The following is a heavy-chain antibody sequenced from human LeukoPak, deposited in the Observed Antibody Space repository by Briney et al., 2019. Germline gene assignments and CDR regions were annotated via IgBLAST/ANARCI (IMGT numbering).Heavy chain of an antibody. CDR1: GGSISSSGYY. CDR2: IYYTGST. Sequence: SETLSLTCTVSGGSISSSGYYWVWIRQPPGKGLEWIGSIYYTGSTYYNPSLKSRVTISVDTSKNQFSLKLSSVTAADTAVYYCARGFPHVLRYFAAGDAFDIWGQGTMVTVSS. J-gene: IGHJ3*02. CDR3: ARGFPHVLRYFAAGDAFDI. V-gene: IGHV4-39*07. D-gene: IGHD3-9*01.